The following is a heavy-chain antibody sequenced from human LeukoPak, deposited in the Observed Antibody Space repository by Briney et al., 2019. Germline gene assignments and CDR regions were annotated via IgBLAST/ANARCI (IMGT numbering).Heavy chain of an antibody. V-gene: IGHV3-30*18. Sequence: GGSLRLSCAASGFTFSSYGMHWVRQAPGKGLEWVAVISYDGSNKYYADSVKGRFTISRDNSKNTLYLQMNSLRAEDTAVYYCAKDLPPYCSSTSCYPFDYWGQGTLVTVSS. CDR1: GFTFSSYG. CDR2: ISYDGSNK. J-gene: IGHJ4*02. D-gene: IGHD2-2*01. CDR3: AKDLPPYCSSTSCYPFDY.